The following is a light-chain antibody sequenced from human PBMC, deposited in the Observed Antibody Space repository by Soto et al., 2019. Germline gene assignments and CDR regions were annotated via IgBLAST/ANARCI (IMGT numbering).Light chain of an antibody. CDR1: SSNIGNFY. CDR3: SAWDDSRSGPGV. V-gene: IGLV1-47*01. CDR2: KNN. J-gene: IGLJ7*01. Sequence: QSVLTQPPSASGTPGQRVTISCSGSSSNIGNFYVYWYQQLPGTAPKLLIYKNNQRPLGVPDRFSGSKSGTSASLAISGLRSEDEADYYCSAWDDSRSGPGVFGGGTQPDRP.